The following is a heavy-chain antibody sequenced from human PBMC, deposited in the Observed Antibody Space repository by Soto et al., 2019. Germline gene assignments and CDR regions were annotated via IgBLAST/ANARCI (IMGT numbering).Heavy chain of an antibody. V-gene: IGHV5-51*01. CDR2: IYPDDSDT. D-gene: IGHD3-16*01. CDR3: VRQLGNSAMLIIDP. J-gene: IGHJ5*02. CDR1: GYTFSVYW. Sequence: GESLKISCKASGYTFSVYWIGWVRQMPGKGLEWMGNIYPDDSDTSNNPSFDGRVTVSADQSSNTAYLQWSSLEASDTAIYYCVRQLGNSAMLIIDPWGQGTPVTVSS.